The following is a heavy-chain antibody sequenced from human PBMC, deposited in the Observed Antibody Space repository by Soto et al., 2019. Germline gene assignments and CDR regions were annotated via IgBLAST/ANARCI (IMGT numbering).Heavy chain of an antibody. CDR1: GYTFTNYY. CDR2: VNPNTGGT. Sequence: ASVKVSCKASGYTFTNYYIHWVRQAPGQGLEWMGWVNPNTGGTKFAQKFQGRVTMTRDTSITTAYMELSRLRSDDTAMYYCARQLAYCGGDCYTEPIDYWGQGTLVTVS. CDR3: ARQLAYCGGDCYTEPIDY. D-gene: IGHD2-21*02. V-gene: IGHV1-2*02. J-gene: IGHJ4*02.